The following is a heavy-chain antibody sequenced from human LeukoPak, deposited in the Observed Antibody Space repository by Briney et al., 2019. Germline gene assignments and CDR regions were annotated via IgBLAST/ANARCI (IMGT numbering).Heavy chain of an antibody. J-gene: IGHJ5*02. CDR1: GGSISSYY. Sequence: PSETLSLTCTVSGGSISSYYWSWIQQPPGKGLEWIGYIYYSGSTNYNPSLKSRVTISVDTSKNQFSLKLSSVTAADTAVYYCARGIAAAGGPPGENWFDPWGQGTLVTVSS. CDR2: IYYSGST. D-gene: IGHD6-13*01. V-gene: IGHV4-59*12. CDR3: ARGIAAAGGPPGENWFDP.